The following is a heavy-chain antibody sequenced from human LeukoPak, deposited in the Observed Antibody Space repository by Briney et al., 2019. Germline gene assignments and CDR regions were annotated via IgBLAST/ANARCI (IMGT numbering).Heavy chain of an antibody. Sequence: GGSLRLSCAASGFTFSSYSMNWVRQAPGKGLEWVSSISSSSSYIYYADSVKGRFTISGDNAKNSLYLQMNSLRAEDTAVYYCARGHLDYDILPGYSYWGQGTLVTVSS. CDR1: GFTFSSYS. J-gene: IGHJ4*02. CDR2: ISSSSSYI. V-gene: IGHV3-21*01. CDR3: ARGHLDYDILPGYSY. D-gene: IGHD3-9*01.